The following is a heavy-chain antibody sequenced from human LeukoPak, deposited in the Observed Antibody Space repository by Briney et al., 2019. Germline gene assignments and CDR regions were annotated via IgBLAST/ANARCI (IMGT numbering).Heavy chain of an antibody. CDR3: AKDRRGGFGDLLYDY. CDR1: GFTFSSYG. CDR2: ISYDGSNK. J-gene: IGHJ4*02. Sequence: GRSLRLSCAASGFTFSSYGMHWVRQAPGKGLEWVAVISYDGSNKYYADSVKGRFTISRDNSKNTLYLQMNSLRAEDTAVYYCAKDRRGGFGDLLYDYWGQGTLVTVSS. V-gene: IGHV3-30*18. D-gene: IGHD3-10*01.